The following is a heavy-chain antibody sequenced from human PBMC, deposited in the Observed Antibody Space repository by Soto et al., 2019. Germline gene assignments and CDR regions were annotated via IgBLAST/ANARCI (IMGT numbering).Heavy chain of an antibody. V-gene: IGHV4-59*01. J-gene: IGHJ6*03. CDR1: GGSIRSYY. D-gene: IGHD3-10*01. CDR3: ARVWLGFGELTPYSYYYMDV. Sequence: SETLSLTCTVSGGSIRSYYWSWIRQPPGKGLEWIGSIYYSGSTNYSPSLKSRVTMFVDTSKNQFSLKVTSVTAADTAVYYWARVWLGFGELTPYSYYYMDVWGKGTTVTVSS. CDR2: IYYSGST.